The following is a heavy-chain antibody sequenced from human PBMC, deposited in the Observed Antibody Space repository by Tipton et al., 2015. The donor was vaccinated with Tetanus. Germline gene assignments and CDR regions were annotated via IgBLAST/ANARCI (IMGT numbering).Heavy chain of an antibody. D-gene: IGHD1-26*01. J-gene: IGHJ2*01. Sequence: TLSLTCSVSGDSINSGDYYWSWIRQPPGKGLEWIGYYFYRGNTNYLPSLKSRVAISVDTTKNQVSLQLNSVTAADTAVYYCARGGYYPTYFDIWGRGALVTVSS. CDR3: ARGGYYPTYFDI. V-gene: IGHV4-61*08. CDR1: GDSINSGDYY. CDR2: YFYRGNT.